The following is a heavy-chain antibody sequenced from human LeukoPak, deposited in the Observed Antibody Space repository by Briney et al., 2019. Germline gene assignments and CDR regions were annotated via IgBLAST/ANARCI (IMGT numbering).Heavy chain of an antibody. CDR3: ASQRITIFGVVIRTNYFDY. Sequence: SETLSLTCAVSGYSISSGYYWGWIRQPPGKGLEWIGTIYHSGSTYYNPSLKSRVTISVDTSKNQFSLKLSSVTAADTAVYYCASQRITIFGVVIRTNYFDYWGQGTLVTVSS. V-gene: IGHV4-38-2*01. J-gene: IGHJ4*02. CDR1: GYSISSGYY. CDR2: IYHSGST. D-gene: IGHD3-3*01.